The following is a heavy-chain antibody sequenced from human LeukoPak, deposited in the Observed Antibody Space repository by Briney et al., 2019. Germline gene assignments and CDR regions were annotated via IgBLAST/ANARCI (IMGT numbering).Heavy chain of an antibody. J-gene: IGHJ3*02. V-gene: IGHV4-59*08. Sequence: SETLSLTCTVSGASISSYYWNWIRQPPGKGLEWIGHISYSGSTNYNPSLKSQATISEDTSKNQFSLKLSSVTAADTAMYYCARTNAFDNWGQGTMVTVSS. CDR3: ARTNAFDN. CDR1: GASISSYY. CDR2: ISYSGST.